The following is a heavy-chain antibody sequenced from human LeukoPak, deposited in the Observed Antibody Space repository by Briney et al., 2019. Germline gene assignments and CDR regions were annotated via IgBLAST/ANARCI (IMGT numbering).Heavy chain of an antibody. V-gene: IGHV3-48*01. CDR3: ARFVDQSTYYFDS. Sequence: GGSLRLSCAASGFTFSLYNMNWVRQAPGKGLEWVSQISASETSIKYADSVRGRFTIPRDNVKNSLYLQMNSLRVEDTAVYFCARFVDQSTYYFDSWGQGTLVIVSS. J-gene: IGHJ4*02. CDR1: GFTFSLYN. D-gene: IGHD3-10*01. CDR2: ISASETSI.